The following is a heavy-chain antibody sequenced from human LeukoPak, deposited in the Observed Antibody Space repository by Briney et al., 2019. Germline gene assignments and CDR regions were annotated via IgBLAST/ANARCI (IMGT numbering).Heavy chain of an antibody. Sequence: PGESLRLSCAASGFTFSTYWMSWVRQAPGKGLEWVANINQDGSEKVYVDSVKGRFTISKDNAQNSLFLQMNALRAEDTAVYYCARDPYSSTWSYGMDVWGQGTTVTVSS. CDR1: GFTFSTYW. CDR2: INQDGSEK. CDR3: ARDPYSSTWSYGMDV. V-gene: IGHV3-7*05. D-gene: IGHD6-13*01. J-gene: IGHJ6*02.